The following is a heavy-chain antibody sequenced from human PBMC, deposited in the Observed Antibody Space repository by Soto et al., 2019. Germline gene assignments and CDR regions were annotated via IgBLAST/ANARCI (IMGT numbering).Heavy chain of an antibody. CDR3: ANSNDDYGDYVDY. Sequence: EVQLLESGGGLVQPGGSLRLSCAASGFTFSSYAMSWVRQAPGKGLEWVSAISGSGGSTYYADSVEGRFTISRDNSKNTLYLQMNSLRAEDTAVYYCANSNDDYGDYVDYWGQGTLVTVSS. CDR1: GFTFSSYA. J-gene: IGHJ4*02. V-gene: IGHV3-23*01. D-gene: IGHD4-17*01. CDR2: ISGSGGST.